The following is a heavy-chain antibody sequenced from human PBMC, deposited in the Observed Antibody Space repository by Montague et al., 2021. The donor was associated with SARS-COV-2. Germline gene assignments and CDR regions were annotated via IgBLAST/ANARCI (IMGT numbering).Heavy chain of an antibody. CDR3: ARGMAPEGRWFDS. D-gene: IGHD2-2*01. CDR1: GGSISGYY. V-gene: IGHV4-4*07. CDR2: IFVGAST. Sequence: SETLSLTCSVSGGSISGYYWSWDRQAAGKRLEWIGRIFVGASTDYNPSLMSRFSLSGDKSKNQFSLKVTSVTAADTAIYYCARGMAPEGRWFDSWGHGMLVTVSS. J-gene: IGHJ5*01.